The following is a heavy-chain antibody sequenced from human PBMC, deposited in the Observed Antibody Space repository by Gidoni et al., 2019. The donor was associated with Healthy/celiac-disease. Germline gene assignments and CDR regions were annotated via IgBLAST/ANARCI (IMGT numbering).Heavy chain of an antibody. CDR1: GCTFTGYY. J-gene: IGHJ5*02. D-gene: IGHD3-10*01. CDR2: INPNSGGT. Sequence: QVQLVQSGAEGKKPGASVKVSGKASGCTFTGYYMHWVRQAPGQVLEWMGWINPNSGGTNYAQKFQGRVTMTRDTSISTAYMELSRLRSDDTAVYYCARDGSGSADWFDPWGQGTLVTVSS. V-gene: IGHV1-2*02. CDR3: ARDGSGSADWFDP.